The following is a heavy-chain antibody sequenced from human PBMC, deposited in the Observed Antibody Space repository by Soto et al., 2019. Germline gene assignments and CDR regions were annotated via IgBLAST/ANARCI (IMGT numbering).Heavy chain of an antibody. CDR3: ARDRPTGTSTRGAFDV. D-gene: IGHD1-1*01. V-gene: IGHV4-38-2*02. J-gene: IGHJ3*01. CDR2: IGENESH. CDR1: GYSISSGYY. Sequence: SETLSLTCAVSGYSISSGYYWGWIRQPPGKGLEWIGSIGENESHYYTPSLKRPVTISVDTSKNHFSLNLTSVTAADTAVYYCARDRPTGTSTRGAFDVWGQGTMVT.